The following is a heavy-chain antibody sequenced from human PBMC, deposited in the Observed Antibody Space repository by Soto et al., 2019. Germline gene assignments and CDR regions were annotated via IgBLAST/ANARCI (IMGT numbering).Heavy chain of an antibody. V-gene: IGHV3-15*01. J-gene: IGHJ6*02. CDR2: IKSKTDGETT. CDR1: GVTFSNAW. D-gene: IGHD2-21*01. CDR3: ATAGGGHYPHYYYGMDV. Sequence: GGSLRLSCAASGVTFSNAWMSWVRQAPGKGLEWVGRIKSKTDGETTDYAAPVKGRFTISRDDSKDTLYLQMNSLKTEDKAVYYCATAGGGHYPHYYYGMDVWGQGTTVTVSS.